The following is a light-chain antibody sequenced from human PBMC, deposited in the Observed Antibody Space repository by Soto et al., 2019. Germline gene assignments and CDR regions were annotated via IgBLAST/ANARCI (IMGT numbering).Light chain of an antibody. CDR2: AVS. Sequence: QSVLTQPASVSGSPGQSITISCTGSSSDIGAYNYVSWYQHHPGKAPRLMIYAVSNRPSGVSNRFSGSKSANTASLTISGLQAEDEAEYYCSSSTISTTLVFGGGTKVTVL. CDR3: SSSTISTTLV. CDR1: SSDIGAYNY. J-gene: IGLJ3*02. V-gene: IGLV2-14*01.